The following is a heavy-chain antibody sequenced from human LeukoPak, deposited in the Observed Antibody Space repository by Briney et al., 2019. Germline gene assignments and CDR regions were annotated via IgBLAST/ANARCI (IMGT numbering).Heavy chain of an antibody. D-gene: IGHD2-2*01. CDR1: GGSISSSSYY. Sequence: SETLSLTCTVSGGSISSSSYYWGWIRQPPGKRLEWIGEINHSGSTNYNPSLKSRVTISVDTSKNQFSLKLSSVTAADTAVYYCASNFLGYCSSTSCPVDYWGQGTLVTVSS. CDR3: ASNFLGYCSSTSCPVDY. J-gene: IGHJ4*02. CDR2: INHSGST. V-gene: IGHV4-39*07.